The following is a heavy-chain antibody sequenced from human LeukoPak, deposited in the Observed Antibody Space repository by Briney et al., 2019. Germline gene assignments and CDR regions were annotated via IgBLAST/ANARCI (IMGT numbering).Heavy chain of an antibody. CDR3: ASLIIVGYDFWSVPMGPFDY. CDR1: GGSISSRSYY. D-gene: IGHD3-3*01. J-gene: IGHJ4*02. CDR2: IYYSGST. Sequence: PSETLSLTCTVSGGSISSRSYYWGWIRQPPGKGLGWIGSIYYSGSTYYNPSLKSRVTISVDTSKNQFSLKLSSVTAADTAVYYCASLIIVGYDFWSVPMGPFDYWGQGTLVTVSS. V-gene: IGHV4-39*01.